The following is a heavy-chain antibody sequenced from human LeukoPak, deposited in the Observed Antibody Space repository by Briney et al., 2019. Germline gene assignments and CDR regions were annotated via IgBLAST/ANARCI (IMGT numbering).Heavy chain of an antibody. CDR3: AKDRDGYSGARGFDC. D-gene: IGHD5-12*01. V-gene: IGHV3-23*01. J-gene: IGHJ4*02. CDR1: GFTFSSYS. Sequence: GGSLRLSCAASGFTFSSYSMNWVRQAPGKGLEWVSGISASGSRTYYADSVKGRFTISRDNSKNTLHLQMNSLGAADTAVYYCAKDRDGYSGARGFDCWGQGTLVTVSS. CDR2: ISASGSRT.